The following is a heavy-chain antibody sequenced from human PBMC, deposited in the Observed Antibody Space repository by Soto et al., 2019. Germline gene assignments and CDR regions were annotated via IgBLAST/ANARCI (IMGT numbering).Heavy chain of an antibody. D-gene: IGHD2-15*01. V-gene: IGHV4-34*01. Sequence: SETLSLTCAVYGGSFSGYYWSWIRQPPGKGLEWIGEINHSGSTNYNPSLKSRVTISVDTSKNQFSLKLSSVTAADTAVYYCARGHLYCSGGSCYPGSNWFDPWGQGTLVTVSS. J-gene: IGHJ5*02. CDR1: GGSFSGYY. CDR3: ARGHLYCSGGSCYPGSNWFDP. CDR2: INHSGST.